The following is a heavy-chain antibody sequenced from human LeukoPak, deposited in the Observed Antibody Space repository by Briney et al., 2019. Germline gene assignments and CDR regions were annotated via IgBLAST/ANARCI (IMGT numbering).Heavy chain of an antibody. CDR3: ARHFMIDYFDF. CDR2: INHSGST. D-gene: IGHD3-22*01. J-gene: IGHJ4*02. CDR1: GGSFSGYY. V-gene: IGHV4-34*01. Sequence: SETLSLTCAVYGGSFSGYYWSWIRQPPGKGLEWIGEINHSGSTNYNPSLKSRVTISVDTSKNQFSLKLSSVTAADTAVYYCARHFMIDYFDFWGQGTLVTVSS.